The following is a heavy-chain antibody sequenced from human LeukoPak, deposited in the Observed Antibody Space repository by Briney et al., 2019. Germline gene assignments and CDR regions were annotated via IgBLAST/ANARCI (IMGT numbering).Heavy chain of an antibody. CDR2: INPNSGGT. D-gene: IGHD6-13*01. Sequence: ASVKVSCKASGYTFTGYYMHWVRQAPGKGLEWMGWINPNSGGTNYAQKFQGRVTMTRDTSIGTAYMELSRLRSDDTAVCYCARGRAAAALNWFDPWGQGTLVTVSS. J-gene: IGHJ5*02. V-gene: IGHV1-2*02. CDR1: GYTFTGYY. CDR3: ARGRAAAALNWFDP.